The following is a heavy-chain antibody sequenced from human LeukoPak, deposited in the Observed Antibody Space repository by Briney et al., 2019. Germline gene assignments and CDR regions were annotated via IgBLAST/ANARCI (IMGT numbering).Heavy chain of an antibody. Sequence: GGSLRLSCAASGFTFSSYGMNWVRQAPGKGLEWVSSISSGSSYIYYADSVKGRFTVSRDNAKNSLYLQMNSLRAEDTAVYYCAKVVRGGAYYYYYYMDVWGKGTTVTVSS. CDR1: GFTFSSYG. CDR3: AKVVRGGAYYYYYYMDV. CDR2: ISSGSSYI. J-gene: IGHJ6*03. D-gene: IGHD6-6*01. V-gene: IGHV3-21*04.